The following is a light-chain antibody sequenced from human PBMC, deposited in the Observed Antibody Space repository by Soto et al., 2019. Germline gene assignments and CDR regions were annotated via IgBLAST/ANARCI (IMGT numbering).Light chain of an antibody. CDR3: HTWGTGIVV. V-gene: IGLV4-69*01. Sequence: QPVLTQSPSASASLGASVKLTCTLSSGHSSYAIAWHQQQPEKGPRYLMKLNSDGSHSKGDGIPDRFSGSSSGAERYLTISSLQSEDEADYSCHTWGTGIVVFGGGTKLTVL. CDR2: LNSDGSH. J-gene: IGLJ2*01. CDR1: SGHSSYA.